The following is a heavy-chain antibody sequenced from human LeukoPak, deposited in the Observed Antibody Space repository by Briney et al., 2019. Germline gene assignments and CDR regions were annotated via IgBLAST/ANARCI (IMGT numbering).Heavy chain of an antibody. CDR2: IYHSGST. J-gene: IGHJ4*02. Sequence: SQTLSLTCAVSGGSISSGGYSWSWIRQPPGKGLEWIGYIYHSGSTYYNPSLKSRVTISVDRSKNQFSLKLSSVTAADTAVYYCARIRRGGHFDYWGQGTLVTVSS. CDR1: GGSISSGGYS. V-gene: IGHV4-30-2*01. CDR3: ARIRRGGHFDY. D-gene: IGHD3-16*01.